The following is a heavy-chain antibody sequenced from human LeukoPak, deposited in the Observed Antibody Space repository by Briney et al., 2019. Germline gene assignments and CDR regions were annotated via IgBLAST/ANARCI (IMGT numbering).Heavy chain of an antibody. CDR1: GYTFTGYY. D-gene: IGHD3-10*01. CDR3: ARDRLGFGELLAY. J-gene: IGHJ4*02. Sequence: ASVKVSCKASGYTFTGYYMHWVRQAPGQGLEWMGWINPNSGGTNYAQKFQGRVTMTRDTSISTAYMELSRLRSDDTAVYYCARDRLGFGELLAYWGQGTLVTVSS. V-gene: IGHV1-2*02. CDR2: INPNSGGT.